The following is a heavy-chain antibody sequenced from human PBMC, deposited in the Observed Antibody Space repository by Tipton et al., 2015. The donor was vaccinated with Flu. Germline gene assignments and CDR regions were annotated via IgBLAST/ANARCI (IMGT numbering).Heavy chain of an antibody. Sequence: QSGPEVKKPGASVKVSCKASGYTFTSYGISWVRQAPGQGLEWQGWASTYNGNTNYGQKFQGRVTMTTDTSTSTAYMELRSLRSDDTAVYYCVKENYYDSSGYLDYWGQGTLVTVSS. CDR3: VKENYYDSSGYLDY. V-gene: IGHV1-18*01. D-gene: IGHD3-22*01. J-gene: IGHJ4*02. CDR1: GYTFTSYG. CDR2: ASTYNGNT.